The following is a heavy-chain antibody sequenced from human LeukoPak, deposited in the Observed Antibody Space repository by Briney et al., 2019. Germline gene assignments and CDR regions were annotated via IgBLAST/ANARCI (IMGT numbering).Heavy chain of an antibody. CDR2: IRYDGSNK. D-gene: IGHD3-3*01. Sequence: GGSLRLSCAASGFTFSSYWMTWVRQAPGKGLEWVAFIRYDGSNKYYADSVKGRFTISRDNSKNTLYLQMNSLRAEDTAVYYCAKDRRFLAWFPIIDYWGQGTLVTVSS. CDR1: GFTFSSYW. CDR3: AKDRRFLAWFPIIDY. V-gene: IGHV3-30*02. J-gene: IGHJ4*02.